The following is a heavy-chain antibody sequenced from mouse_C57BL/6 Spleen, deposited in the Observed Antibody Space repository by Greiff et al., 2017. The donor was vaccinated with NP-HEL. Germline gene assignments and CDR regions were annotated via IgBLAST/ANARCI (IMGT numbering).Heavy chain of an antibody. CDR1: GYTFTSYW. Sequence: QVQLQQPGAELVKPGASVKMSCKASGYTFTSYWITWVKQRPGQGLEWIGDIYPGSGSTNYNEKFKSKATLTVDTSSSTAYMQLSSLTSEDSAVYYCARYSSGYLYAMDYWGQGTSVTVSS. CDR2: IYPGSGST. V-gene: IGHV1-55*01. J-gene: IGHJ4*01. CDR3: ARYSSGYLYAMDY. D-gene: IGHD3-2*02.